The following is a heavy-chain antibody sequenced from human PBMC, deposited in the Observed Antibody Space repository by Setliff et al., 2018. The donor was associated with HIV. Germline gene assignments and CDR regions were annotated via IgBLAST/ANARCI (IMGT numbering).Heavy chain of an antibody. D-gene: IGHD6-25*01. Sequence: GASVKVSCNVSGYSLTEFPMHWVRQAPGKGLEWMGGFDPEDGETIHAQNFQGRVTMTEDTSTDTAYLELSGLRSEDTAVYYCTTGVRVFRYTSGWTPYSFFDSWGQGTLVTVSS. J-gene: IGHJ4*02. CDR2: FDPEDGET. CDR3: TTGVRVFRYTSGWTPYSFFDS. CDR1: GYSLTEFP. V-gene: IGHV1-24*01.